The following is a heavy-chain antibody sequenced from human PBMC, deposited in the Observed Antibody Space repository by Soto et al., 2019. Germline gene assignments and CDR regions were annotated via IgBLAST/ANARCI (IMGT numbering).Heavy chain of an antibody. CDR2: FYPEDGET. V-gene: IGHV1-24*01. Sequence: ASVKVSCKVPGYTLTELSMHWVRQAPGKGLEWMGGFYPEDGETIYAQTFQGRVTMTEDTSTDTAYMELSSLRSEDTAVYYCATVVSGLSSPFDYWGQGTLVTVSS. D-gene: IGHD5-12*01. CDR3: ATVVSGLSSPFDY. CDR1: GYTLTELS. J-gene: IGHJ4*02.